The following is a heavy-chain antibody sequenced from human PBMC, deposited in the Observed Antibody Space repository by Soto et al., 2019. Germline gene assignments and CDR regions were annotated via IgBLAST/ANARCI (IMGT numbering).Heavy chain of an antibody. V-gene: IGHV3-23*01. CDR3: ARGFSAGKGSPPDY. CDR2: ISGSGGST. Sequence: RLSWRAAECKCGGYGVRCISKKTGKGLEWVSAISGSGGSTYCADSVKGRFTISRDNSKNTLYLQMNSLRDGDTAVYYCARGFSAGKGSPPDYWGQGTLVTVSS. CDR1: ECKCGGYG. D-gene: IGHD3-10*01. J-gene: IGHJ4*02.